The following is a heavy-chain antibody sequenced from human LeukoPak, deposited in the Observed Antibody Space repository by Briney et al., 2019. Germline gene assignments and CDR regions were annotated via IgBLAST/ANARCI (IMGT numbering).Heavy chain of an antibody. CDR2: IVVGIGNT. Sequence: GASVKVSCKASGFTFTSSAVQWVRQARGQRLEWIGWIVVGIGNTNYAQKFQERVTITRDMSTSTAYMELSSLRSEDTAVYYCATNRAYYDSSGYYLGYNWFDPWGQGTLVTPSA. V-gene: IGHV1-58*01. J-gene: IGHJ5*02. CDR1: GFTFTSSA. CDR3: ATNRAYYDSSGYYLGYNWFDP. D-gene: IGHD3-22*01.